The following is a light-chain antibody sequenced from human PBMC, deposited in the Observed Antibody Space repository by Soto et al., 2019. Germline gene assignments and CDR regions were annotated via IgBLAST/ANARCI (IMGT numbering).Light chain of an antibody. CDR2: DAS. J-gene: IGKJ2*01. CDR3: QQRSNWPRT. V-gene: IGKV3-11*01. Sequence: EIVLTQSPATLSLSPGERATLSCRASQSVSRYLAWYQQKPGQAPRLLIYDASNRATGIPARFSGSGSGTDFTLTISSQEPEDFAVYYCQQRSNWPRTFGQGTKLEIK. CDR1: QSVSRY.